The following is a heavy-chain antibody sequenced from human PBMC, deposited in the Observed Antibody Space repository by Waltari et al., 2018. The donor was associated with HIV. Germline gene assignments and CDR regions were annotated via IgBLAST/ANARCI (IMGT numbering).Heavy chain of an antibody. J-gene: IGHJ4*02. D-gene: IGHD6-13*01. V-gene: IGHV4-34*01. CDR1: GGSFSGYY. Sequence: QVQLQQWGAGLLKPSETLSLTCAVYGGSFSGYYWSWIRQPPGKGLEWIGEINHSGSTNYNPSLKSRVTISVDTSKNQFSLKLSSVTAADTAVYYCARVQPGNLWAAAGTGCFDYWGQGTLVTVSS. CDR2: INHSGST. CDR3: ARVQPGNLWAAAGTGCFDY.